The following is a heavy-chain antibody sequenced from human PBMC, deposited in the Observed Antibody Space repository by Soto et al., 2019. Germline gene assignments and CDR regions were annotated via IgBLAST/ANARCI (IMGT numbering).Heavy chain of an antibody. CDR1: GGTFSSYA. D-gene: IGHD3-3*01. Sequence: SVKVSCKASGGTFSSYAISWVRQAPGQGLEWMGGIIPIFGTANYAQKFQGRVTITADESTSTAYMELSSLRSEDTAVYYCASSIYDFWTDGRDKYNWFDPWGQGTLVTVSS. J-gene: IGHJ5*02. CDR2: IIPIFGTA. CDR3: ASSIYDFWTDGRDKYNWFDP. V-gene: IGHV1-69*13.